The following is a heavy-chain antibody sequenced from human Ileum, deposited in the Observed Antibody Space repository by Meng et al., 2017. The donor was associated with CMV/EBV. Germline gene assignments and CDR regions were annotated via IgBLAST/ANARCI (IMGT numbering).Heavy chain of an antibody. Sequence: ASVKVSCKASGYTFTSYDINWVRQATGQGLEWMGWMNPNSGNTGYAQKLQGRVTMTRNTSISTAYMELSSLRSEDTAVYYCAREGGVVVPAGGRYYYYGMDVWGQGTTVTVSS. D-gene: IGHD2-2*01. CDR1: GYTFTSYD. J-gene: IGHJ6*02. CDR2: MNPNSGNT. V-gene: IGHV1-8*01. CDR3: AREGGVVVPAGGRYYYYGMDV.